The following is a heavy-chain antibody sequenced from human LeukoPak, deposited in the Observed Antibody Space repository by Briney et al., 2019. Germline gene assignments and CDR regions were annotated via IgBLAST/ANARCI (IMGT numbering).Heavy chain of an antibody. Sequence: GGSLRLSCSASGFTFSSYWMSWVRQAPGKGLEWVANIMQDGSEKYNVDSVKGRFTFSRDNAKNSLYLQMNSLRAEDTAVYYCARDRIGDTAMNDYWGQGTLVTVSS. V-gene: IGHV3-7*01. J-gene: IGHJ4*02. CDR1: GFTFSSYW. D-gene: IGHD5-18*01. CDR3: ARDRIGDTAMNDY. CDR2: IMQDGSEK.